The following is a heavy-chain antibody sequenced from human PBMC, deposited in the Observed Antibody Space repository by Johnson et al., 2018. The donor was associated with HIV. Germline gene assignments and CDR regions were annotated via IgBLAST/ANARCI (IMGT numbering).Heavy chain of an antibody. CDR1: GFTFSNYG. Sequence: QVQLVESGGGVVQPGRSLRLSCAASGFTFSNYGMHWVRQAPGKGLEWVAVIWYDGSNKYYADSVKGRFTISRDNAKNSLYLQMNSLRAEDTAVYYCAREWGNAFDIWGQGTMVTVSS. CDR3: AREWGNAFDI. CDR2: IWYDGSNK. V-gene: IGHV3-33*01. D-gene: IGHD3-16*01. J-gene: IGHJ3*02.